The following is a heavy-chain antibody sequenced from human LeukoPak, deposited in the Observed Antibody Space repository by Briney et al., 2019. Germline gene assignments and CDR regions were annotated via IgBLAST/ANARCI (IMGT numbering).Heavy chain of an antibody. CDR2: MIQDGGEK. D-gene: IGHD6-13*01. CDR3: ARGGGSGGYGLLCDH. CDR1: GLIFSNYW. J-gene: IGHJ4*02. V-gene: IGHV3-7*01. Sequence: GESLRLSCAASGLIFSNYWMSWVRQAPGQGLEWVANMIQDGGEKYLVASVKGGFTISRDNAKNSVYLQMNSLRAEDTAVYYCARGGGSGGYGLLCDHGGRRTLLTVSS.